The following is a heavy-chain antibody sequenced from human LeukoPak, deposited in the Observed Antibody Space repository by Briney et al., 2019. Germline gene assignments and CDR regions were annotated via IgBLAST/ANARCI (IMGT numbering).Heavy chain of an antibody. V-gene: IGHV1-2*02. CDR1: GYTFTGYY. CDR3: ARAWTNYGDQRGFDY. Sequence: GASVKVSCKASGYTFTGYYMHWVRQAPGQGLEWMGWINPNSGGTNYAQKFQGRVTMTRDTSISTAYMELSRLRSDDTAVYYCARAWTNYGDQRGFDYWGQGTLVTVSS. CDR2: INPNSGGT. D-gene: IGHD4-17*01. J-gene: IGHJ4*02.